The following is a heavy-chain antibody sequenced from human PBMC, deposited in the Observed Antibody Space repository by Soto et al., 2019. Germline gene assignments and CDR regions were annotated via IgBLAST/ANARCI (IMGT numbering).Heavy chain of an antibody. CDR2: INPYSDNT. CDR3: AKNAVSGDYASHLDY. J-gene: IGHJ4*02. Sequence: QLHLVQSGPEVRKPGASVKLSCKTSGYTLITYGLTWVRQAPGEGLEWMGWINPYSDNTAFAEKFQDRITVTTDTSTDTAYMELEDLDSDDTAVYYCAKNAVSGDYASHLDYWGQGTLVAVST. V-gene: IGHV1-18*01. CDR1: GYTLITYG. D-gene: IGHD4-17*01.